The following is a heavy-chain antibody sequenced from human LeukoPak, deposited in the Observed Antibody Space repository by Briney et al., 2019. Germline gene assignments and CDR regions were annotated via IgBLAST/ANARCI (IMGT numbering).Heavy chain of an antibody. CDR1: GGSISSYY. Sequence: PSETLSLTCTVSGGSISSYYWSWIRQPPGKGLEWIGYIYYSGSTNYNPSLKSRVTISVDTPKNQFSLKLSSVTAADTAVYYCARASSGGYYGSTVNFDYWGQGTLVTVSS. CDR3: ARASSGGYYGSTVNFDY. CDR2: IYYSGST. V-gene: IGHV4-59*01. J-gene: IGHJ4*02. D-gene: IGHD1-26*01.